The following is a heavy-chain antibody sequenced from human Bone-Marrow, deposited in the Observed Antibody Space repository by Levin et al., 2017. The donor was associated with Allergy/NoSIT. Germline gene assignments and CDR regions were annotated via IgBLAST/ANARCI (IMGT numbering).Heavy chain of an antibody. J-gene: IGHJ4*02. V-gene: IGHV3-15*01. CDR2: IKSKAHGGRT. CDR1: GFAFTDTW. D-gene: IGHD1-1*01. Sequence: GGSLRLSCAASGFAFTDTWMNRVRQAPGKGLEWVGRIKSKAHGGRTDCAAPVKGRFSISRDDSENTLYLQMNNLKIEDTAVYYCTTAPTTNRVIDYWGQGTLVTVSS. CDR3: TTAPTTNRVIDY.